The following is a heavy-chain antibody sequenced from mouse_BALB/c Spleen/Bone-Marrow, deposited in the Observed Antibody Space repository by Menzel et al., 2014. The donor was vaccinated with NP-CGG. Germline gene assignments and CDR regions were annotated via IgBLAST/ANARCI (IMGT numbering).Heavy chain of an antibody. D-gene: IGHD2-14*01. J-gene: IGHJ1*01. Sequence: QVQLQQSGAELVRPGTSVKVSCKASGYAFTNYLIEWIKQRPGQGLEWIGVINPGSGGTNYNEKFKGKATLTADKSSFTAYIQLSSLTSDDSAVYSCAREQVRFFDVWGAGTTVTVSS. CDR2: INPGSGGT. CDR3: AREQVRFFDV. V-gene: IGHV1-54*01. CDR1: GYAFTNYL.